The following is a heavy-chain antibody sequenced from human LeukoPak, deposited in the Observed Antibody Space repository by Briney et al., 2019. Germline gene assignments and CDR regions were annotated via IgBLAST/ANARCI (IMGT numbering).Heavy chain of an antibody. D-gene: IGHD3-10*01. CDR1: GFTFSSYS. J-gene: IGHJ4*02. CDR2: ISSSSTYI. CDR3: ARAGITIANYYFDY. Sequence: GGSLRLSCAASGFTFSSYSMNWVRQAPGKGLEWVSSISSSSTYIYYADSVKGRFTISRDNAKNSLYLQMNSLRAEDTAVYYCARAGITIANYYFDYWGQGTLVTVSS. V-gene: IGHV3-21*04.